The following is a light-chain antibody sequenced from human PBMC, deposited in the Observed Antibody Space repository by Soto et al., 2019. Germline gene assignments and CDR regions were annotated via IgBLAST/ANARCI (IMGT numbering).Light chain of an antibody. CDR2: VAS. CDR1: QGISTY. J-gene: IGKJ4*01. CDR3: QQLYSHPLT. V-gene: IGKV1-9*01. Sequence: DIQLTQSPSFLSASVGDKVTINCRASQGISTYLAWYQQKSGKAPKLLIYVASTLQSGVPSRFSGSGSGTDFILTVSSLQPDDFATYYCQQLYSHPLTFGGGTRVEIK.